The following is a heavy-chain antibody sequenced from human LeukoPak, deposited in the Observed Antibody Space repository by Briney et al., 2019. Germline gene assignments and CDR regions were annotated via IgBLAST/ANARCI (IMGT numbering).Heavy chain of an antibody. D-gene: IGHD1-14*01. V-gene: IGHV1-2*06. CDR1: VYTFTAYS. J-gene: IGHJ3*02. CDR2: NNPNSGDT. CDR3: ARDVSGISSATDTFDM. Sequence: ASVKVSCKASVYTFTAYSMHWVRPAPGQGLAWVERNNPNSGDTNYAQKVQGRVTMTRDTSISTVYMELTGLRSDDTAVYYSARDVSGISSATDTFDMWGQGTVVTVSS.